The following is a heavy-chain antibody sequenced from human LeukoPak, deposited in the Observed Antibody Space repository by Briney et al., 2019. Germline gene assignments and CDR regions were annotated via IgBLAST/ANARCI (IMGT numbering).Heavy chain of an antibody. Sequence: HSGGSLRLSCAASGFTFSSYAMSWVRQAPGKGLEWVSAISGSGGSTYYADSVKGRFTISRDNSKNTLYLQMNSLRAEDTAVYYCAKPTIAAANSGEFDYWGQGTLVTVSS. V-gene: IGHV3-23*01. CDR2: ISGSGGST. CDR3: AKPTIAAANSGEFDY. CDR1: GFTFSSYA. D-gene: IGHD6-13*01. J-gene: IGHJ4*02.